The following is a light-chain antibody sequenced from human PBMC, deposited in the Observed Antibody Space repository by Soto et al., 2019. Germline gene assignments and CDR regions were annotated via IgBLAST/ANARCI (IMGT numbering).Light chain of an antibody. Sequence: QSVLTQPPSASGTPGQTVTISCSGSSSNIGSNTVNWYQQLPGTAPKLLIYSNNQRPSGVPDRFSGSKSGTSASLAISGLQSEDEADYYCAAWDDSLWGVFGGGTKVTVL. CDR2: SNN. CDR3: AAWDDSLWGV. V-gene: IGLV1-44*01. J-gene: IGLJ2*01. CDR1: SSNIGSNT.